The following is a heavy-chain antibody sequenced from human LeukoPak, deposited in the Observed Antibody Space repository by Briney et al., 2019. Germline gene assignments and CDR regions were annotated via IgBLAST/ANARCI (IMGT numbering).Heavy chain of an antibody. J-gene: IGHJ6*03. CDR3: ARICPVADSFPAGFLEWLSHRKNYYYYYMDV. D-gene: IGHD3-3*01. CDR2: IKHSGST. Sequence: SETLSLTCAVYGGSFSGYYWSWIRQPPGKGLEWIGEIKHSGSTNYNPSLKSRVTISVDTSKNQFSLKLSSVTAADTAVYYCARICPVADSFPAGFLEWLSHRKNYYYYYMDVWGKGTTVTVSS. V-gene: IGHV4-34*01. CDR1: GGSFSGYY.